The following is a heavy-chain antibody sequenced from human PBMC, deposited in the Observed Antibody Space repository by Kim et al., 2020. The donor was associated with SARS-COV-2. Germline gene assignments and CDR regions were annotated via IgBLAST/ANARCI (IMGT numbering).Heavy chain of an antibody. CDR2: ISYDGSNK. CDR3: AREILGFGELSADY. D-gene: IGHD3-10*01. J-gene: IGHJ4*02. V-gene: IGHV3-30*04. Sequence: GGSLRLSCAASGFTFSSYAMHWVRQAPGKGLEWVAVISYDGSNKYYADSVKGRFTISRDNSKNTLYLQMNSLRAEDTAVYYCAREILGFGELSADYWGQGTLVTVSS. CDR1: GFTFSSYA.